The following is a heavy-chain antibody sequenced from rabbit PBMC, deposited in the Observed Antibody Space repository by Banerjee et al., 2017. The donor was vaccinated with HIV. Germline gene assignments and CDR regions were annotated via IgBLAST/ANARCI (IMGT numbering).Heavy chain of an antibody. CDR1: GFSFSSSYY. D-gene: IGHD7-1*01. CDR2: IYAGSSGST. V-gene: IGHV1S40*01. CDR3: ARDVDWYDYFNF. J-gene: IGHJ4*01. Sequence: QSLEESGGDLVKPGASLTLTCTASGFSFSSSYYMCWVRQAPGKGLEWIACIYAGSSGSTYYASWAKGRFTISKTSSTTVTLQMTSLTAADTATYFCARDVDWYDYFNFWGPGTLVTVS.